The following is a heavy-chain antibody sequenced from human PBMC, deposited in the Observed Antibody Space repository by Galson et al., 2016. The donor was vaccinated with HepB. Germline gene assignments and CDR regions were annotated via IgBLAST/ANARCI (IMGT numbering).Heavy chain of an antibody. J-gene: IGHJ4*02. Sequence: SLRLSCAASGFTFSTYAMSWVRQAPGKGLEWASGISGSGGNTYYADSVKGRFTISRDNSKKTLYLQMNGLRAEDTAVYFCAKARSVHLLLFDYWGQGTLVTVSS. CDR2: ISGSGGNT. CDR3: AKARSVHLLLFDY. CDR1: GFTFSTYA. V-gene: IGHV3-23*01. D-gene: IGHD2-15*01.